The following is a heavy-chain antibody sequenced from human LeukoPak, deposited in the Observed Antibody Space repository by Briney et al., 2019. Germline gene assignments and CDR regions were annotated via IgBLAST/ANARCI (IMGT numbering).Heavy chain of an antibody. D-gene: IGHD5-12*01. CDR1: GGSISSYY. J-gene: IGHJ4*02. CDR3: ARGRGYSGYINT. Sequence: PSETPSLTCTVAGGSISSYYWSWTRQPPGKGPEVIGYIYYSGSTNYNPSLKSRVTISVDTSKNQFSLKLSSVTAADTAVYYCARGRGYSGYINTWGQGTLVTVSS. V-gene: IGHV4-59*01. CDR2: IYYSGST.